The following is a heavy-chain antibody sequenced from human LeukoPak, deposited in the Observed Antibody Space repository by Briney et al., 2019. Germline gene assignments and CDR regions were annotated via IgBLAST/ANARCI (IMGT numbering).Heavy chain of an antibody. CDR1: GGSISSYY. CDR3: ARDLGFGAPDDS. V-gene: IGHV4-59*01. CDR2: IYYSGST. Sequence: PSETLSLTCTVSGGSISSYYWSWIRQPPGKGLEWIGYIYYSGSTNYNPSLKSRVTISVDTSKNQFSLKLSSVTAADTAVYYCARDLGFGAPDDSWGQGTLVTVSS. J-gene: IGHJ4*02. D-gene: IGHD3-10*01.